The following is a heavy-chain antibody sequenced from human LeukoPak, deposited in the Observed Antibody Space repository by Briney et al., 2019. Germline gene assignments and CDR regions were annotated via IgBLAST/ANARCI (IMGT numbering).Heavy chain of an antibody. CDR1: GFTFSSYS. CDR2: IIASGTAM. D-gene: IGHD1-26*01. V-gene: IGHV3-48*02. CDR3: ASSGSYRFDY. Sequence: PGGSLRLSCAASGFTFSSYSMNWVRQAPGKGLEWVPHIIASGTAMFYADSVKGRFTISRDNAKNSLYLQMNSLRDEDTAVYYCASSGSYRFDYWGQGTLVTVSS. J-gene: IGHJ4*02.